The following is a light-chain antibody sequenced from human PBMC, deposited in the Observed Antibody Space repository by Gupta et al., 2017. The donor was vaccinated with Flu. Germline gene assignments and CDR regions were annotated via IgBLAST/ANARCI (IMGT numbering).Light chain of an antibody. J-gene: IGKJ1*01. Sequence: PSTLSASVGDRVTITCRARQSITTWLAWYQQKPGKAPILLIYMASKLDTGVPSRFSGSGSGTEFTLTISSLQPDDFATYYCLQYNTHPWTFGQGTMVEI. CDR2: MAS. CDR3: LQYNTHPWT. CDR1: QSITTW. V-gene: IGKV1-5*03.